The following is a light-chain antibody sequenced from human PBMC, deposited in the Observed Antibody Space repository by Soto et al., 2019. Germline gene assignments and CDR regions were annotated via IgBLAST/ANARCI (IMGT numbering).Light chain of an antibody. CDR2: WAS. CDR1: QSVLYSSSNKNY. J-gene: IGKJ1*01. V-gene: IGKV4-1*01. CDR3: QQYYATPKWA. Sequence: DIVTTQSPDSLALSLGERATINCKSSQSVLYSSSNKNYLAWYQQKPGQPPKLIIYWASNRESGVPDRFSGRGSGTDFTLTISSLQAEDVAVYYCQQYYATPKWAFGHGTQVDLK.